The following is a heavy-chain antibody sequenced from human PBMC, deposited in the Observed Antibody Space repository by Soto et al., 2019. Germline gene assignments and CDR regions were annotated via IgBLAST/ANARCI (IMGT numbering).Heavy chain of an antibody. D-gene: IGHD6-13*01. J-gene: IGHJ4*02. CDR3: VKASVWYPYFDN. CDR2: ITYTGVST. V-gene: IGHV3-23*01. CDR1: GFSFDNYA. Sequence: EAQLLESGGDLVQPGGSLRLSCAASGFSFDNYAMSWVRQAPGKGLEWVSSITYTGVSTYYADSVKGRFTISRDNSKDTLFLQMISLRAEDTAVYHCVKASVWYPYFDNWGQGTPVTVSS.